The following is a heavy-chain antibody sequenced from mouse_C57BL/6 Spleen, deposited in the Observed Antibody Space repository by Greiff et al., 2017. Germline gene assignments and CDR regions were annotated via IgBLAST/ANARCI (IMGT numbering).Heavy chain of an antibody. CDR1: GYTFTSYW. CDR2: INPSSGYT. CDR3: ATHYYGSSLYAMDY. J-gene: IGHJ4*01. D-gene: IGHD1-1*01. V-gene: IGHV1-7*01. Sequence: QVQLKQSGAELAKPGASVKLSCKASGYTFTSYWMHWVKQRPGQGLEWIGYINPSSGYTKYNQKFKDKATLTADKSSSTAYMQLSSLTYEDSAVXYCATHYYGSSLYAMDYWGQGTSVTVSS.